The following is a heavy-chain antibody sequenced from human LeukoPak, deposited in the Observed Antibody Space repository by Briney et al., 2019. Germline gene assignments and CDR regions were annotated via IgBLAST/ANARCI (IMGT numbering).Heavy chain of an antibody. CDR1: GDSVSSSSAV. CDR3: ARAGGSSWTGNWFDP. Sequence: SQTLSLTCAVSGDSVSSSSAVWNWIRQSPSRGLEWLGRTYYRSKWHNEYAESVKSRISITSDTSQNQFSLQLNSVTPEDTADYYCARAGGSSWTGNWFDPWGQGTLVAVAS. V-gene: IGHV6-1*01. J-gene: IGHJ5*02. CDR2: TYYRSKWHN. D-gene: IGHD6-13*01.